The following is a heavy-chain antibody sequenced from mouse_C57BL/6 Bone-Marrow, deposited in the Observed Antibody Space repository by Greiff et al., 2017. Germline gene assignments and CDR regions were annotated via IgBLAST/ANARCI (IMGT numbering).Heavy chain of an antibody. Sequence: VQLQQSGAELARPVASVTLSFPSSFSPFPRSGLSFVKQRTGPGLEWIGEIYPRSGNTYYNEKFKGKATLTADKSSSTAYMELRSLTSEDSAVYFCARSPGGYFDYWGQGTTLTVAS. CDR1: FSPFPRSG. CDR2: IYPRSGNT. CDR3: ARSPGGYFDY. J-gene: IGHJ2*01. V-gene: IGHV1-81*01.